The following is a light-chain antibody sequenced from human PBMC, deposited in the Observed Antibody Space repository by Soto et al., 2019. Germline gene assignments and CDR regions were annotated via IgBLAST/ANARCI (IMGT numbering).Light chain of an antibody. Sequence: DIQMTQSPSTLSASVGDRVTITCRASQSISSWLAWYQQKPGKAPKLLLYDASSSESGVPSRFSGSGSGTEFTLTISSLQPDDVATYYFQQYNSYPLTFGGGTKVEIK. V-gene: IGKV1-5*01. J-gene: IGKJ4*01. CDR1: QSISSW. CDR3: QQYNSYPLT. CDR2: DAS.